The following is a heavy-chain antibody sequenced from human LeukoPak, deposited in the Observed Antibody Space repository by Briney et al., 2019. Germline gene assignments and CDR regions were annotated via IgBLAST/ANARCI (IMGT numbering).Heavy chain of an antibody. V-gene: IGHV4-4*07. CDR2: IYTSGST. J-gene: IGHJ4*02. Sequence: SETLSLTCTVSGGSISSYYWSWIRQPAGKGLEWIGRIYTSGSTNYNPSLKSRVTMSVDTSKNQFSLKLSSVTAADTAVYCCASHMRGSGYNAAFDYWGQGTLVTVSS. CDR3: ASHMRGSGYNAAFDY. CDR1: GGSISSYY. D-gene: IGHD3-22*01.